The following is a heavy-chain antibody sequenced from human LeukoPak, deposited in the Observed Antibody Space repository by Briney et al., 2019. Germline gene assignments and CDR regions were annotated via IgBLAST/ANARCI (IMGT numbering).Heavy chain of an antibody. Sequence: GRSLRLSCAASGFTFSSYGMHWVRQAPGKGLEWVAVISYDGSNKYYADSVKGRFTISRDNSKNTLYLQMNSLRAEDTAVYYCARDLWYSISSGLLDSWGQGTLVTVSS. V-gene: IGHV3-30*03. CDR1: GFTFSSYG. J-gene: IGHJ5*01. CDR3: ARDLWYSISSGLLDS. CDR2: ISYDGSNK. D-gene: IGHD6-6*01.